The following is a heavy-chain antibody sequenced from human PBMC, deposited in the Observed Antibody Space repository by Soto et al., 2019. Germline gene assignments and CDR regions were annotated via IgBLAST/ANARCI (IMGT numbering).Heavy chain of an antibody. CDR2: ISAHNGNT. CDR1: GYTFTSYG. D-gene: IGHD1-1*01. Sequence: QVHLVQSGAEVKKPGASVKVSCKASGYTFTSYGITWVRQAPGQGLEWMGWISAHNGNTDYAQKLQGRVIVTRDTSTGTAYMELRCLRSDDTAVYYCARGRYGDYGGQGALVTVSS. CDR3: ARGRYGDY. J-gene: IGHJ4*02. V-gene: IGHV1-18*01.